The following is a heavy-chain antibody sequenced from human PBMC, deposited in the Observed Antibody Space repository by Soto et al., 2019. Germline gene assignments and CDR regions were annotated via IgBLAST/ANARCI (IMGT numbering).Heavy chain of an antibody. CDR3: ARRLPPYDSSGYYYDY. CDR1: GGSISSYY. D-gene: IGHD3-22*01. Sequence: SETLSLTCTVSGGSISSYYWSWIRQPPGKGLEWIGYIYYSGSTNYNPSLKSRVTISVDTSKNQFSLKLSSVTAADTAVYYCARRLPPYDSSGYYYDYWGQGTLVTVSS. J-gene: IGHJ4*02. V-gene: IGHV4-59*08. CDR2: IYYSGST.